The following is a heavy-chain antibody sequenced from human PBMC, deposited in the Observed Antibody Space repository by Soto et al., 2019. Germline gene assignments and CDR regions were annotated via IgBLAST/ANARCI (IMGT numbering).Heavy chain of an antibody. CDR3: ARDCYSRNTFYEFDK. V-gene: IGHV5-51*01. CDR1: GYRFTNYW. CDR2: IYPGDSDT. D-gene: IGHD3-16*02. Sequence: HGESLKISCKGSGYRFTNYWIGWVRQMPGKGLEWMGIIYPGDSDTRYSPSFQGQVTISADKSINTAYLQWSSLKASDTAMYYCARDCYSRNTFYEFDKWGQETQLTVSS. J-gene: IGHJ4*02.